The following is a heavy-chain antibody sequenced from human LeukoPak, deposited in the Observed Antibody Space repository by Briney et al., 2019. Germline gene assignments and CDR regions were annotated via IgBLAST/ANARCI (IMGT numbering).Heavy chain of an antibody. CDR2: INPNSGGT. V-gene: IGHV1-2*02. J-gene: IGHJ5*02. CDR1: GYTFTGYF. CDR3: AKAQSLAAPAGTFANA. D-gene: IGHD6-13*01. Sequence: GASVKVSCKASGYTFTGYFLHWVRRAPRQGFEWMGWINPNSGGTYYTEMFQGRVTMTRDTSISTPYMELRSLSSDDTAVFYCAKAQSLAAPAGTFANAWGQGTLVTVSS.